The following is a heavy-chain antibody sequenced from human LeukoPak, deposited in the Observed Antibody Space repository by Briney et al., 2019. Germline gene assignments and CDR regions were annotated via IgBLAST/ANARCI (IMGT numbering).Heavy chain of an antibody. V-gene: IGHV3-53*01. CDR2: VYGGGNT. CDR1: GFTVGNNR. Sequence: GGSLRLSCAASGFTVGNNRMSWVRQAPGKGLEWVSTVYGGGNTAYADSVKGRFTISRDNAKNSLYLQMNSLRAEDTAVYYCAREWLWGQGTLVTVSS. CDR3: AREWL. D-gene: IGHD5-24*01. J-gene: IGHJ4*02.